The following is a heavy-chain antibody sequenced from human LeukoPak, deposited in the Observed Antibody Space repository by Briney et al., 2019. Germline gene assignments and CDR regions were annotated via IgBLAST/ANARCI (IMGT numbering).Heavy chain of an antibody. D-gene: IGHD3-22*01. V-gene: IGHV3-21*01. CDR2: ISSSSSYI. CDR1: GFTFSSYS. CDR3: ARGYYYDSSGYYGQTTPFDY. J-gene: IGHJ4*02. Sequence: GGSLRLSCAASGFTFSSYSMNWVRQAPGKGLEWVSSISSSSSYIYYADSVKGRFTISRDNAKNSLYLQMNSLRAEDTAVYYCARGYYYDSSGYYGQTTPFDYWGQGTLVTVSS.